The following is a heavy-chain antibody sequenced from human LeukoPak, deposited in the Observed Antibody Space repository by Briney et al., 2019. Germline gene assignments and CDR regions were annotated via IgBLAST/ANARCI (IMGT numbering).Heavy chain of an antibody. CDR3: ARERIYYGSGRDLTDARLYYYYGMDV. D-gene: IGHD3-10*01. CDR1: GFTFSSYG. V-gene: IGHV3-33*01. Sequence: PGRSLRLSCAASGFTFSSYGMHWVRQAPGKGLEWVAVIWYDGSNKYYADSVKGRFTISRDNSKNTLYLQMNSLRAEDTALYYCARERIYYGSGRDLTDARLYYYYGMDVWGRGTTVTVSS. CDR2: IWYDGSNK. J-gene: IGHJ6*02.